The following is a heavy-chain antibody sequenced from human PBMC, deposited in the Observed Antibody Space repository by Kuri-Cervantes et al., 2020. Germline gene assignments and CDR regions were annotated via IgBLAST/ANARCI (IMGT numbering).Heavy chain of an antibody. CDR1: GYTFTSYG. D-gene: IGHD6-13*01. V-gene: IGHV1-18*01. CDR2: ISAYNGNT. Sequence: ASVKVSCKASGYTFTSYGISWVRQAPGQGLEWMGWISAYNGNTNYAQKLQGRVTMTTDTSTSTAYMELSRLRSDDTAVYYCARRAIAAAGTGAFDIWGQGTMVTVSS. CDR3: ARRAIAAAGTGAFDI. J-gene: IGHJ3*02.